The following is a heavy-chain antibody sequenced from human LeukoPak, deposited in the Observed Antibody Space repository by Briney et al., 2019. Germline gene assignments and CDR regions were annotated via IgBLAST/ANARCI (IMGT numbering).Heavy chain of an antibody. V-gene: IGHV7-4-1*02. J-gene: IGHJ3*02. CDR1: GYTFTSYA. CDR3: ARDRVGATDDAFDI. CDR2: INTNTGNP. D-gene: IGHD1-26*01. Sequence: ASVKVSCKASGYTFTSYAMNWVRQAPGQGLEWMGWINTNTGNPTYAQGFTGRFVFSLDTSVSTAYLQISSLKAEDTAVYYCARDRVGATDDAFDIWGQGTMVTVSS.